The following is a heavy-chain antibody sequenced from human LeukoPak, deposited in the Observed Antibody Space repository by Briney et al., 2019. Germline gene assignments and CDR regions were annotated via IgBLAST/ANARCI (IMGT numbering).Heavy chain of an antibody. CDR1: GGSFSGYY. D-gene: IGHD3-16*02. J-gene: IGHJ4*02. V-gene: IGHV4-34*01. Sequence: PSETLSLTCAVYGGSFSGYYWSWIRQPPGKGLEWLGEINHSGSTNYNPSLKSRVTISVDTSKNQFSLKLSSVTAADTAVYYCARGRRVWGSYRPNFDYWGQGTLVTVSS. CDR2: INHSGST. CDR3: ARGRRVWGSYRPNFDY.